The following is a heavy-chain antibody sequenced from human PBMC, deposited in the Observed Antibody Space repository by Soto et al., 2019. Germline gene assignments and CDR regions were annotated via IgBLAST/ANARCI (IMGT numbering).Heavy chain of an antibody. CDR3: AREYSSGYYYFYAMDV. V-gene: IGHV3-66*01. D-gene: IGHD5-18*01. Sequence: GGSLRLSCAASGFTFSGYYMSWVRQAPGKGLEWVSVIYSGGSTYYADSVKGRFTISRDNSKNTLYLQMNSLRAEDTAVYYCAREYSSGYYYFYAMDVWGQGTTVTVS. CDR1: GFTFSGYY. J-gene: IGHJ6*02. CDR2: IYSGGST.